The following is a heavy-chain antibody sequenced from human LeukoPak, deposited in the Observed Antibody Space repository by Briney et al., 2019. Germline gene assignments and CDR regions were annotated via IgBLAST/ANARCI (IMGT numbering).Heavy chain of an antibody. D-gene: IGHD1-26*01. V-gene: IGHV3-15*01. CDR3: TTDGLVGATNDY. Sequence: PGGSLRLSCAASGFTFSNAWMSWVRQAPGKGLEWVGRIKSKTDGGTTDYAAPVKGRFTISRDDSKNTLYLRINSLKTQDTAVYYCTTDGLVGATNDYWGQGTLVTVSS. CDR2: IKSKTDGGTT. J-gene: IGHJ4*02. CDR1: GFTFSNAW.